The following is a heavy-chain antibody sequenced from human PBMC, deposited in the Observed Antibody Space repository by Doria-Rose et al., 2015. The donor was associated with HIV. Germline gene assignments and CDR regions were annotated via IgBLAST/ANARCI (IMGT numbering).Heavy chain of an antibody. Sequence: VQLQESGGGLVQPGGSLRLSCAASGFTFSNYGMHWVRQAPGKGLEYVSGISNNGGSTYYANSVKGRFTISRDNSKNTLFLQMGSLRAEDMAVYYCARKTSYSINYLNNYYYYYYMDVWGKGTTVTVSS. D-gene: IGHD4-4*01. V-gene: IGHV3-64*01. CDR3: ARKTSYSINYLNNYYYYYYMDV. CDR1: GFTFSNYG. CDR2: ISNNGGST. J-gene: IGHJ6*03.